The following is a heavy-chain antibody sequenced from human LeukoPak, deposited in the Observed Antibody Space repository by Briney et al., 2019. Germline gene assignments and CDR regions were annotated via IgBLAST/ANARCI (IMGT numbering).Heavy chain of an antibody. CDR3: AGSGWNGGPFDN. J-gene: IGHJ4*02. V-gene: IGHV4-59*01. CDR1: NGSMTNNY. D-gene: IGHD6-19*01. CDR2: VYSSGST. Sequence: ETLSLTCTVSNGSMTNNYWSWIRQPPGKGLEWIGYVYSSGSTIYIPSLKSRVTISIDTSKNQFSLKLISVTAADTAVYYCAGSGWNGGPFDNWGQGTLVTVSS.